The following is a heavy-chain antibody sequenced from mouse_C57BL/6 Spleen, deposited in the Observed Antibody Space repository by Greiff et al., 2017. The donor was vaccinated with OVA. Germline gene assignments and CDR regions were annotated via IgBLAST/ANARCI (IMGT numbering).Heavy chain of an antibody. CDR3: ASTGGTSDY. CDR2: IDPSDSYT. CDR1: GYTFTSYW. V-gene: IGHV1-50*01. D-gene: IGHD5-1*01. Sequence: QVQLQQPGAELVKPGASVKLSCKASGYTFTSYWMQWVKQRPGQGLEWIGEIDPSDSYTNYNQKFKGKATLTVDTSSSTAYMQLSSLTSEDSAGYYCASTGGTSDYWGQGTTLTVSS. J-gene: IGHJ2*01.